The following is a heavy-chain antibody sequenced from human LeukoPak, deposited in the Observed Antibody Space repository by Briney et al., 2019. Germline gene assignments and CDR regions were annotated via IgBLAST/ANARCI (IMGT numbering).Heavy chain of an antibody. CDR3: ASSGYYFYFDY. Sequence: PSETLSLTCTVSGGSISSSSYYWGWIRQPPGKGLEWIGSIYYSGSTYHNPSLKSRVTISVDTSKNQFSLKLSSVTAADTAVYYCASSGYYFYFDYWGQGTLVTVSS. J-gene: IGHJ4*02. CDR2: IYYSGST. V-gene: IGHV4-39*01. CDR1: GGSISSSSYY. D-gene: IGHD3-22*01.